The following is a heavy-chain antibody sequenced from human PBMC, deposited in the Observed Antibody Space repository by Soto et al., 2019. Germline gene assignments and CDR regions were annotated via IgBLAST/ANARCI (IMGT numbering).Heavy chain of an antibody. Sequence: SETLSLTCTVSGGSISSYYWSWIRQPPGKGLEWIGEINHSGSTNYNPSLKSRVTISVDTSKNQFSLKLSSVTAADTAVYYCARHEYCGGDCFAYFDYWGQGTLVTVSS. CDR3: ARHEYCGGDCFAYFDY. CDR2: INHSGST. D-gene: IGHD2-21*01. CDR1: GGSISSYY. V-gene: IGHV4-34*01. J-gene: IGHJ4*02.